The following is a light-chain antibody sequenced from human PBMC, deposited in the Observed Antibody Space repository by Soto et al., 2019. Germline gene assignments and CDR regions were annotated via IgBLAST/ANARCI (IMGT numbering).Light chain of an antibody. CDR3: ASFRSGTILV. CDR2: EVN. V-gene: IGLV2-14*01. CDR1: RSDIGDSNF. Sequence: QSVLKLLTSVPGSPGQSHPISCTGPRSDIGDSNFISWYQHSPGKAPRLLIYEVNNRPSGVSKRFSGSKDGHTASLTISGLLDDDEADYFCASFRSGTILVFGSGTKVTV. J-gene: IGLJ1*01.